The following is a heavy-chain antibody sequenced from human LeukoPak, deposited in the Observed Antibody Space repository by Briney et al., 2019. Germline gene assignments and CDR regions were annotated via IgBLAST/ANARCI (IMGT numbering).Heavy chain of an antibody. CDR1: GFTFSTYA. D-gene: IGHD2-2*01. CDR3: VKDRCDRTTCPEV. J-gene: IGHJ4*02. Sequence: PGGSLRLSCTASGFTFSTYAMSWVRQAPGEGLEWVSGISGSGGSTYYTDSVKGRFTISRDNSKNTLHLQMGSLRAEDTALYYCVKDRCDRTTCPEVWGQGTLVTVSS. CDR2: ISGSGGST. V-gene: IGHV3-23*01.